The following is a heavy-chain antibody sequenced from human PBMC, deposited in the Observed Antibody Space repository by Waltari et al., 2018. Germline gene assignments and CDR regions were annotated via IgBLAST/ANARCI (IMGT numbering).Heavy chain of an antibody. V-gene: IGHV3-33*01. J-gene: IGHJ4*02. Sequence: QVQLVESGGGVVQPGRSLRLSCAASGSTFSSYGMHWVRRAPGKGVEWLAVRWNDGSNKYYADSGKGRFTIARDNSKNTLYLQMNSLRAEDTAVYYCARGGHYYDSSARYWGQGTLVTVSS. CDR1: GSTFSSYG. CDR2: RWNDGSNK. D-gene: IGHD3-22*01. CDR3: ARGGHYYDSSARY.